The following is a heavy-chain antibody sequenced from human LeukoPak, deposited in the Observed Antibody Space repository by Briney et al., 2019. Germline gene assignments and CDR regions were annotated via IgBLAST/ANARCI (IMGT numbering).Heavy chain of an antibody. CDR3: ARVRVATSHYYYGMDV. D-gene: IGHD5-12*01. V-gene: IGHV1-2*02. J-gene: IGHJ6*02. Sequence: ASVKVSCKASGYTFTGYYMHWVRQAPGQGLEWMGWINPNSGGTNYAQKFQGRVTMTRDTSSSTAYIELSRLRSDDTAVYNCARVRVATSHYYYGMDVWGQGTTVTVSS. CDR2: INPNSGGT. CDR1: GYTFTGYY.